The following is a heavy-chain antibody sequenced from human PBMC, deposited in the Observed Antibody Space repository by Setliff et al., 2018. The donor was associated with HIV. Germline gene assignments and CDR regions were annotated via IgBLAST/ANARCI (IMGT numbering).Heavy chain of an antibody. CDR2: IYHSGST. D-gene: IGHD3-22*01. CDR3: ARVNYYDSSGYRNWFDP. V-gene: IGHV4-30-2*01. CDR1: GGSISSGGYS. J-gene: IGHJ5*02. Sequence: LSLTCAVSGGSISSGGYSWSWIRQPPGKGLEWIGYIYHSGSTYYNPSLKSRVTISVDRSKNQFSLKLSSVTAADTAVYYCARVNYYDSSGYRNWFDPWGQGTLVTVSS.